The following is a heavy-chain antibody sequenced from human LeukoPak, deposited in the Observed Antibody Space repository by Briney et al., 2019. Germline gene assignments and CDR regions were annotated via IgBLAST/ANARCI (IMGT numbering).Heavy chain of an antibody. CDR1: GFTFDDYA. Sequence: PGRSLRLSCAASGFTFDDYAMHWVRQAPGKGLEWVSGISWNSGSIGYADSVKGRFTISRDNAKNSLYLQMNSLRAEDTALYYCAKDGSSGYGSGSLRTYNWFDPWGQGTLVTVSS. D-gene: IGHD3-10*01. V-gene: IGHV3-9*01. CDR3: AKDGSSGYGSGSLRTYNWFDP. J-gene: IGHJ5*02. CDR2: ISWNSGSI.